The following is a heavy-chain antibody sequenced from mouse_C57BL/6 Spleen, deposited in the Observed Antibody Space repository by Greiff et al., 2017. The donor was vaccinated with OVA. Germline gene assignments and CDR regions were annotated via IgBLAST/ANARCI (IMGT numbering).Heavy chain of an antibody. CDR3: AREGRYAMDY. CDR1: GFTFSDYY. Sequence: EVMLVESEGGLVQPGSSMKLSCTASGFTFSDYYMAWVRQVPEKGLEWVANINYDGSSTYYLDSLKSRFIISRDNAKNILYLQMSSLKSEDTATYYCAREGRYAMDYWGQGTSVTVSS. V-gene: IGHV5-16*01. D-gene: IGHD3-3*01. J-gene: IGHJ4*01. CDR2: INYDGSST.